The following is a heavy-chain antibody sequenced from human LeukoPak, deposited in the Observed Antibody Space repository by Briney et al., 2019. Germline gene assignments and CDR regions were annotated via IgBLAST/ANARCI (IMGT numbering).Heavy chain of an antibody. CDR1: GYTLTELS. D-gene: IGHD2-15*01. V-gene: IGHV1-24*01. CDR2: FDPEDGET. J-gene: IGHJ6*02. CDR3: ARALDIVVVVANPYYGMDV. Sequence: ASVKVSCKVSGYTLTELSMHWVRQAPGKGLEWMGGFDPEDGETIYAQKFQGRVTMTEDTSTDTAYMELSSLRSEDTAVYYCARALDIVVVVANPYYGMDVWGQGTTVTVSS.